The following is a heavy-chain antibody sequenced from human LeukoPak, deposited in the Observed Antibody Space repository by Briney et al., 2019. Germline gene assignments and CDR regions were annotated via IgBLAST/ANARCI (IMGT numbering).Heavy chain of an antibody. CDR2: IFYDGTT. D-gene: IGHD6-19*01. Sequence: SETLSLTCTVSGGSISSPNSYWGWIRQPPGKGLEWIRSIFYDGTTYYNPSLKSRVTISVDTSKSQFSLTLRSVTAADTAVYYCARRVVAGTTVDFWGQGILVTVSS. CDR3: ARRVVAGTTVDF. V-gene: IGHV4-39*01. J-gene: IGHJ4*02. CDR1: GGSISSPNSY.